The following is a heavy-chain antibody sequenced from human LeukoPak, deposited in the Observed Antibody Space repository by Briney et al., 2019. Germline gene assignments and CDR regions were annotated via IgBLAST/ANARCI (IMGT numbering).Heavy chain of an antibody. CDR1: GGTFSSYA. CDR2: IIPIFGTA. Sequence: VASVKVSCKASGGTFSSYAISWVRQAPGQGLEWMGGIIPIFGTANHAQKFQGRVTITADESTSTAYMELSSLRSEDTAVYYCARGIRYFDWVAIDIWGQGTMVTVSS. V-gene: IGHV1-69*01. J-gene: IGHJ3*02. CDR3: ARGIRYFDWVAIDI. D-gene: IGHD3-9*01.